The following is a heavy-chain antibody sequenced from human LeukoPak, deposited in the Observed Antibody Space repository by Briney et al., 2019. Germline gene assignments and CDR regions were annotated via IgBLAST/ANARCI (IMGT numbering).Heavy chain of an antibody. CDR1: GDGVSSNSVT. CDR3: ARRLTQYDCFDP. D-gene: IGHD2-2*01. V-gene: IGHV6-1*01. Sequence: SQTLSLTCAISGDGVSSNSVTWNWIRQSPSRGLEWLGRTYYRSTWYNDYAVSVRGRITVNPDTSKNQFSLHLNSVTPEDTAVYYCARRLTQYDCFDPWGQGILVTVSS. CDR2: TYYRSTWYN. J-gene: IGHJ5*02.